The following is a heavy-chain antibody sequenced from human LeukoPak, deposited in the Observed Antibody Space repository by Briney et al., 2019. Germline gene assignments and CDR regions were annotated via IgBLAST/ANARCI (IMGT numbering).Heavy chain of an antibody. CDR1: GGSFSGYY. CDR3: ARVGGRVAFDP. V-gene: IGHV4-34*01. D-gene: IGHD2-15*01. J-gene: IGHJ5*02. CDR2: INHSGST. Sequence: SETLSLTYAVYGGSFSGYYWSWIRQPPGKGLEWIGEINHSGSTNYNPSLKSRVTISVDTSKNQFSLKLSSVTAADTAVYYCARVGGRVAFDPWGQGTLVTVSS.